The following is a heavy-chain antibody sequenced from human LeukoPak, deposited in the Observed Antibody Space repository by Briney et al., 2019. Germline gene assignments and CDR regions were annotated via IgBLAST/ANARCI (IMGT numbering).Heavy chain of an antibody. CDR3: ARTISGWYYFDY. CDR2: INYSGRT. D-gene: IGHD6-13*01. V-gene: IGHV4-59*08. CDR1: GGSISTYY. J-gene: IGHJ4*02. Sequence: QVQLQESGPGLVKPSETLSLSCIVSGGSISTYYWRWFRQPPGQGLGWIGYINYSGRTDYNPSLKGRVTISVDTSKNQFSLKLSSVTAADTAVFYCARTISGWYYFDYWGQGTLVTVSS.